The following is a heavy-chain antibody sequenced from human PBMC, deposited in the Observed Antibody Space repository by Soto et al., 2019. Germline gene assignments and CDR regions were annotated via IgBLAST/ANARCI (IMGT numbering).Heavy chain of an antibody. CDR1: GYTFTSYG. Sequence: ASMKGSCRASGYTFTSYGMNWVRQAPGRVLEWMGWIIPGNCNTKYSQKLHGRVSIGSDTSASTAYMELSSLRSEDTAVYYCARGGYFDSSNYLAYWGLGTRVTVSS. D-gene: IGHD3-22*01. CDR3: ARGGYFDSSNYLAY. J-gene: IGHJ4*02. CDR2: IIPGNCNT. V-gene: IGHV1-3*01.